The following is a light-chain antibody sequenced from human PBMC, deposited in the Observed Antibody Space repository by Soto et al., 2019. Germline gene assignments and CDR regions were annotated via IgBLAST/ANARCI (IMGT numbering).Light chain of an antibody. V-gene: IGKV1-33*01. CDR2: DAS. J-gene: IGKJ3*01. Sequence: DIQMTQSPSSLSASVGDRVTITCQASQDISNYLNWYKQKPGKAPKLLIYDASNLETGVPSRFSRNGYGTDYPFIISSLQPEDIATYYCQHYDKLPFTFGPGTKVDIK. CDR1: QDISNY. CDR3: QHYDKLPFT.